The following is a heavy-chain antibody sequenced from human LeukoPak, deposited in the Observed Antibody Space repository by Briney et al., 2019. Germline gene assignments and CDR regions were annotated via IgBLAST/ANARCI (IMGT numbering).Heavy chain of an antibody. CDR1: GGTFSSYA. V-gene: IGHV1-69*05. D-gene: IGHD5-18*01. Sequence: SVKVSCKASGGTFSSYAISWVRQAPGQGLEWMGGIIPIFGTANYAQKLQGRVTMTTDTSTSTAYMELRSLRSDDTAVYYCARVGTAMVRYIDYWGQGTLVTVSS. J-gene: IGHJ4*02. CDR3: ARVGTAMVRYIDY. CDR2: IIPIFGTA.